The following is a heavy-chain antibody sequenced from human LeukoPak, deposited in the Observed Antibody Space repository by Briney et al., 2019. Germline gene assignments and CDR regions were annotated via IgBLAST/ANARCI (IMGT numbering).Heavy chain of an antibody. CDR2: MKQDGREK. D-gene: IGHD2-21*01. Sequence: AGGSLRLSCAASGFTFSNYWMTWVRQAPGKGLEWVANMKQDGREKYYVDSVKGRFTISRDNAENSLYLQMNSLRAEDTAVYYCARGVTSGVDYFDYWGQGTLVTVSS. CDR1: GFTFSNYW. V-gene: IGHV3-7*04. CDR3: ARGVTSGVDYFDY. J-gene: IGHJ4*02.